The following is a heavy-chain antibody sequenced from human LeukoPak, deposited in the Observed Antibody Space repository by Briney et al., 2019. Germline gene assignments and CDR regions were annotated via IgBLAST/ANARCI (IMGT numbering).Heavy chain of an antibody. D-gene: IGHD6-19*01. CDR1: GFTFTSSA. Sequence: ASVKVSCKASGFTFTSSAVQWVRQARGQRLEWIGWIVVGSGNTNYAQKFQERVTITRDMSTSTAYMELSSLRFEDTAVYYCAGSAIAVAGQYYYGMDVWGKGTTVTVSS. CDR3: AGSAIAVAGQYYYGMDV. V-gene: IGHV1-58*01. J-gene: IGHJ6*04. CDR2: IVVGSGNT.